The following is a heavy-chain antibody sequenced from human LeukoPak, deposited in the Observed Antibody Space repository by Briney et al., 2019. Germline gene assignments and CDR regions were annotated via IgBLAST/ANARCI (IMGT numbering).Heavy chain of an antibody. CDR3: ARIVVVPAAIPEYYYYMDV. Sequence: SETLTLTCTVSGGSISSYYWSWIRQPPGKGLEWIGYIYYSGSTNYNPSLKSRVTISVGTSKNQFSLKLSSVTAADTAVYYCARIVVVPAAIPEYYYYMDVWGKGTTVTVSS. V-gene: IGHV4-59*01. J-gene: IGHJ6*03. CDR1: GGSISSYY. D-gene: IGHD2-2*02. CDR2: IYYSGST.